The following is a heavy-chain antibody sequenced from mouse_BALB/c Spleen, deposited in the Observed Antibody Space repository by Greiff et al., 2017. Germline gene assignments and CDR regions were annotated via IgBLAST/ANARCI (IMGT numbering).Heavy chain of an antibody. D-gene: IGHD1-1*01. V-gene: IGHV5-17*02. J-gene: IGHJ4*01. CDR1: GFTFSSFG. CDR3: ARHGVGAMDY. CDR2: ISSGSSTI. Sequence: EVHLVESGGGLVQPGGSRKLSCAASGFTFSSFGMHWVRQAPEKGLEWVAYISSGSSTIYYADTVKGRFTISRDNPKNTLFLQMTSLRSEDTAMYYCARHGVGAMDYWGQGTSVTVSS.